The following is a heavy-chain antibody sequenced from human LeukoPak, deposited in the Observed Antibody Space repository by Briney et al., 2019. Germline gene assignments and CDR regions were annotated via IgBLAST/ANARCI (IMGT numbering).Heavy chain of an antibody. CDR1: DESLSAHY. D-gene: IGHD6-19*01. V-gene: IGHV4-34*01. J-gene: IGHJ6*02. Sequence: SETLSLTCTVYDESLSAHYWGWIRQSPGKGLEWIGEINHSGTTNYNPSLKSRVTISVDTSKNQFSLKLSSVTAADTAVYYCARLDSSGWSFGFGMDVWGQGTTVTVSS. CDR3: ARLDSSGWSFGFGMDV. CDR2: INHSGTT.